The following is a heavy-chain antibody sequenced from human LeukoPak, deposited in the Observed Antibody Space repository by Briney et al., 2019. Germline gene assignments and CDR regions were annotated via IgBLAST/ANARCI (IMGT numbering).Heavy chain of an antibody. V-gene: IGHV1-2*02. Sequence: ASVKVSCKASGYTFTGYYMHWVRQAPGQGLEWMGWINPNSGGTNCAQKFQGRVTMTRDTSISTAYMELSRLRSDDTAVYYCATAAGRNWFDPWGQGTLVTVSS. CDR2: INPNSGGT. CDR1: GYTFTGYY. CDR3: ATAAGRNWFDP. D-gene: IGHD6-13*01. J-gene: IGHJ5*02.